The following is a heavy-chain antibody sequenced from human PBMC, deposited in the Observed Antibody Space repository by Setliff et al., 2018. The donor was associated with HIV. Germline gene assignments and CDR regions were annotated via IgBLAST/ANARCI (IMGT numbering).Heavy chain of an antibody. Sequence: SETLSLTCTVSGGSISNYYWSWIRQPPGKGLEWIGHIYSSGSTNYNPSLKSRVTISVDTSKNQISLKLSSVTAADTAVYYCARDRYYDSSGYQGWFDPWGQGTLVTVSS. CDR1: GGSISNYY. CDR3: ARDRYYDSSGYQGWFDP. J-gene: IGHJ5*02. V-gene: IGHV4-59*08. D-gene: IGHD3-22*01. CDR2: IYSSGST.